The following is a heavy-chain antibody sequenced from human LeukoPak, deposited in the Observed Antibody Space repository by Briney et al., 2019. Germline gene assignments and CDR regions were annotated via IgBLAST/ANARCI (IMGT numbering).Heavy chain of an antibody. J-gene: IGHJ4*02. Sequence: GGSLRLSCAASGFTFSSYGMHWVRQAPGKGLEWVAFIRYDGSNKYYADSVKGRFTISRDNSKNTLYLQMNSLRAEDTAVYYCAKGYSSSWYGDYWGQGTLVTVSS. CDR3: AKGYSSSWYGDY. CDR1: GFTFSSYG. V-gene: IGHV3-30*02. D-gene: IGHD6-13*01. CDR2: IRYDGSNK.